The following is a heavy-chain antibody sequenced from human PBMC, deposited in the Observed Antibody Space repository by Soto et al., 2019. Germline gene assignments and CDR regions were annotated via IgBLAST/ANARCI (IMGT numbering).Heavy chain of an antibody. J-gene: IGHJ4*02. V-gene: IGHV3-33*06. Sequence: PGESLKISCAASGFTFSSYGMHWVRQAPGKGLEWVAVIWYDGSNKYYADSVKGRFTISRDNSKNTLYLQMNSLRAEDTAVYYCAKGLKGSSSWSPHFDYWGQGTLVTVSS. CDR2: IWYDGSNK. D-gene: IGHD6-13*01. CDR3: AKGLKGSSSWSPHFDY. CDR1: GFTFSSYG.